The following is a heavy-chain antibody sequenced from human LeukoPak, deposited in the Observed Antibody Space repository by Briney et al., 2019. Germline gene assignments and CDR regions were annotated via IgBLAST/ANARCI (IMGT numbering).Heavy chain of an antibody. V-gene: IGHV3-7*01. D-gene: IGHD3-22*01. CDR3: ATYSSLNRREFQY. J-gene: IGHJ1*01. CDR2: IKQDGAEK. CDR1: GFTFNNYW. Sequence: GGSLRLSCAASGFTFNNYWMNWVRQAPGKGLEWVANIKQDGAEKYYVDSVKGRFTISRDNAKNSLYLQMNSLRAEDTAVYYCATYSSLNRREFQYWGQGTLLTVSS.